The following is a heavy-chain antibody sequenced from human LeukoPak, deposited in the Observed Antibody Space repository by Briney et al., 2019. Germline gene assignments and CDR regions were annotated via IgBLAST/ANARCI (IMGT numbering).Heavy chain of an antibody. Sequence: GGSLRLSCAASGFTFSSYAMSWVRQAPGKGLEWVSAISGSGGSTYYADSVKGRFTISRDNSKNTLYLQMSSLRAEDTAVYYCAKGLSIVGATTPFDYWGQGTLVTVSS. CDR3: AKGLSIVGATTPFDY. CDR2: ISGSGGST. J-gene: IGHJ4*02. V-gene: IGHV3-23*01. D-gene: IGHD1-26*01. CDR1: GFTFSSYA.